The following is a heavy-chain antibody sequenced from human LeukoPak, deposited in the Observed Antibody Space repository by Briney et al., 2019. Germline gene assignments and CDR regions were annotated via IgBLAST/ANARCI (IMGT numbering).Heavy chain of an antibody. CDR2: INYSGGGT. Sequence: GGSLRLSCAASGFTFSTYSMNWARQAPGKGLEWVSTINYSGGGTYYADSVKGRFTISRDNSKSTLYLQMNSLRADDTAVYYCDGADFWGQGTLVTVSS. J-gene: IGHJ4*02. CDR1: GFTFSTYS. CDR3: DGADF. V-gene: IGHV3-23*01.